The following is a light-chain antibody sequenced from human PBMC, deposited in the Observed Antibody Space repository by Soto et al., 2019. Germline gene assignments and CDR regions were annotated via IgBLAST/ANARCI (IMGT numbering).Light chain of an antibody. CDR3: AAWDDSLNGYWV. Sequence: QSVLTQPPSASGTPGQRVTISCSGSSSNIGSNPVNWYQQLPGTAPKLLIYSNNQRPSGVPDRFSGSKSGTSASLAISGLQSEEEADYYCAAWDDSLNGYWVFGGGTKLTVL. CDR1: SSNIGSNP. CDR2: SNN. J-gene: IGLJ3*02. V-gene: IGLV1-44*01.